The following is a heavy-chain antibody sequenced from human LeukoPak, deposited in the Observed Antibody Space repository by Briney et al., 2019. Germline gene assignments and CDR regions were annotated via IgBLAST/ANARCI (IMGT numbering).Heavy chain of an antibody. V-gene: IGHV1-69*04. Sequence: ASVKVSFKASGGTFSIYAISWVRQAPGQGLEWMGRIIPILGIANYAQKFQGRVTITADKSTSTAYMELSSLRSEDTAVYYCARDGDYFDYWGQGTLVTVSS. CDR2: IIPILGIA. CDR3: ARDGDYFDY. CDR1: GGTFSIYA. D-gene: IGHD2-15*01. J-gene: IGHJ4*02.